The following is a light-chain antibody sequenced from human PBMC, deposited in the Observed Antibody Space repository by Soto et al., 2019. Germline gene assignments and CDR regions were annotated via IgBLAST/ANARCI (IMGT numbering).Light chain of an antibody. CDR1: QSVSNNY. V-gene: IGKV3D-20*02. Sequence: SVWTRARGTMCVSLGESATLNCRASQSVSNNYLAWYQQKPGQAPRLLIYGASSRATGIPDRFSGSGSGTDFTLTISSLEPEDFAAYYCQQRSNWLITFAQGTRLEIK. CDR2: GAS. CDR3: QQRSNWLIT. J-gene: IGKJ5*01.